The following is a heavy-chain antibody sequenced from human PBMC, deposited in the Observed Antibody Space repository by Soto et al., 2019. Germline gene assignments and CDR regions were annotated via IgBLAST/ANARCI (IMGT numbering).Heavy chain of an antibody. CDR2: ISSSTGYI. J-gene: IGHJ4*02. V-gene: IGHV3-21*01. CDR3: ARMRGSYDFDY. Sequence: EVQLVESGGGLVKPGGSLRLSCAASGFTFSSYSMNWVRQAPGKGLEWVSSISSSTGYIDYADSGKGRFTISRDNAKNSLYLQMNSLRAEDTAVYYCARMRGSYDFDYWGQGTLVTVSS. CDR1: GFTFSSYS. D-gene: IGHD1-26*01.